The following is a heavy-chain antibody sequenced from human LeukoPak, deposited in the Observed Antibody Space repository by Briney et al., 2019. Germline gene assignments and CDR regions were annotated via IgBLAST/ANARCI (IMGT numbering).Heavy chain of an antibody. CDR3: AKDQDVAAADYYFDY. D-gene: IGHD6-13*01. Sequence: GGSLRLSCAASGFTFSSYGMHWVRQAPGKGLEWVAVISYDGSDTYYTDSVKGRFTISRDNSKNTLYLQMNSLRAEDTAIYYCAKDQDVAAADYYFDYWGQGALVTVSS. V-gene: IGHV3-30*18. CDR1: GFTFSSYG. J-gene: IGHJ4*02. CDR2: ISYDGSDT.